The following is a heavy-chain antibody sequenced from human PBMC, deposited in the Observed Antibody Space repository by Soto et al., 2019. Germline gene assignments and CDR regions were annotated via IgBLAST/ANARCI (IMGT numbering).Heavy chain of an antibody. J-gene: IGHJ4*02. CDR1: GFTFSRYA. Sequence: QAGGSLRLSCAASGFTFSRYAIHWVRQAPGKGLEWVAVISRDGSNKYYVDSVKGRFTISRDNSKNTLYLQMNSLRDEDTAVYYCARSRNSAVADSFDFWGQGTLVTVSS. V-gene: IGHV3-30*04. CDR3: ARSRNSAVADSFDF. CDR2: ISRDGSNK. D-gene: IGHD3-10*01.